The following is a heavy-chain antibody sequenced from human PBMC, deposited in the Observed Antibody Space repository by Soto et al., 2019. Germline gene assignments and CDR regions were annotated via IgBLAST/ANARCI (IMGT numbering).Heavy chain of an antibody. V-gene: IGHV3-23*01. Sequence: PGGSLRLSCAASGFIFTSYAMSWVRQAPGKGLEWVSTISCSVERTYYADSVKGQFTISRDNSKNPLFLQMSSLRAEDTAVYYCAGSRGGGVVYFDYWGQGTLVTVSS. CDR1: GFIFTSYA. D-gene: IGHD3-16*01. CDR3: AGSRGGGVVYFDY. J-gene: IGHJ4*02. CDR2: ISCSVERT.